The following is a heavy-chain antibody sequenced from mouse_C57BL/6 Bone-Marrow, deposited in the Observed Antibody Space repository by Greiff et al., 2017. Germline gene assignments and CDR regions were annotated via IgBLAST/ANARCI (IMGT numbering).Heavy chain of an antibody. CDR1: GYTFTDYE. CDR3: TRYGTYEREDY. D-gene: IGHD2-1*01. V-gene: IGHV1-15*01. CDR2: IDPETGGT. Sequence: VQLQQSGAELVRPGASVTLSCKASGYTFTDYEMHWVKQTPVHGLEWIGAIDPETGGTAYNQKFKGKAILTADKSSSTAYMELRSLTSEDSAVYYCTRYGTYEREDYWGQGTTLTVSS. J-gene: IGHJ2*01.